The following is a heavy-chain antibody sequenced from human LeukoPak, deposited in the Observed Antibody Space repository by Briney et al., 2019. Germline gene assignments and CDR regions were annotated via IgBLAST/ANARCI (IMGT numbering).Heavy chain of an antibody. Sequence: SETLSLTCAVSVGSISSSKWWSWVRQPPGKGLEWIGEIYHSGGTNYNPSLKSRVTISVDKSKNQFSLKLSSVTAADTAVYYCASYMVRGIFDYWGQGTLVTVSS. CDR1: VGSISSSKW. J-gene: IGHJ4*02. V-gene: IGHV4-4*02. CDR2: IYHSGGT. CDR3: ASYMVRGIFDY. D-gene: IGHD3-10*01.